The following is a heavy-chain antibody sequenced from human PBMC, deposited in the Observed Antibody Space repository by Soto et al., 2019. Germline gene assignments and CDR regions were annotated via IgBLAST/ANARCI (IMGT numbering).Heavy chain of an antibody. J-gene: IGHJ4*02. D-gene: IGHD6-13*01. Sequence: LTCTVSGGSISSSSYYWGWIRQPPGKGLEWIGSIYYSGSTYYNPSLKSRVTISVDTSKNQFSLKLSSVTAADTAVYYCARHLVDSSSWYGPRYYFDYWGQGTLVTVSS. V-gene: IGHV4-39*01. CDR2: IYYSGST. CDR3: ARHLVDSSSWYGPRYYFDY. CDR1: GGSISSSSYY.